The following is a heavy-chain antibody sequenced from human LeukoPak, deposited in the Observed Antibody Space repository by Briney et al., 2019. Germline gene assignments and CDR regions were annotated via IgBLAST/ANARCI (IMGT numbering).Heavy chain of an antibody. CDR3: AKHIHGSGSPFDY. J-gene: IGHJ4*02. CDR2: ISGSGGST. D-gene: IGHD3-10*01. CDR1: GFTFSSYA. V-gene: IGHV3-23*01. Sequence: GGSLRLSCAASGFTFSSYAMSWVRQAPGRGLEWVSAISGSGGSTYYADSVKGRFTISRDNSKNTLYLQMNSLRAEDTAVYYCAKHIHGSGSPFDYWGQGTLVTVSS.